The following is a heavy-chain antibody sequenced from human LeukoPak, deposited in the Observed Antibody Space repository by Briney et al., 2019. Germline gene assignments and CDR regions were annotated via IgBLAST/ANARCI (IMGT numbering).Heavy chain of an antibody. Sequence: ASVKVSCKASGYTFTGCYMHWVRQAPGQGLEWMGWINPNSGGTNYAQKFQGRVTMTRDTSISTAYMELSRLRSDDTAVYYCATISYDILTGYYYGPVDSVDYWGQGTLVTVSS. D-gene: IGHD3-9*01. V-gene: IGHV1-2*02. CDR2: INPNSGGT. CDR1: GYTFTGCY. CDR3: ATISYDILTGYYYGPVDSVDY. J-gene: IGHJ4*02.